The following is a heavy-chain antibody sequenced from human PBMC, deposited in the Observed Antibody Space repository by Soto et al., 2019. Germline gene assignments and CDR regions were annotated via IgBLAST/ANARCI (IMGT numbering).Heavy chain of an antibody. CDR1: GYTFTSTW. V-gene: IGHV1-46*01. Sequence: ASVKVSCKASGYTFTSTWMHWVRQAPGQGLEWMGIINPYGGAATYAEKFQGRVTMTRDTSTATDYMELSSLRSEDTAMYYCAKDGGSSWYLGDAFDIWGQGTMVTVSS. D-gene: IGHD6-13*01. CDR3: AKDGGSSWYLGDAFDI. CDR2: INPYGGAA. J-gene: IGHJ3*02.